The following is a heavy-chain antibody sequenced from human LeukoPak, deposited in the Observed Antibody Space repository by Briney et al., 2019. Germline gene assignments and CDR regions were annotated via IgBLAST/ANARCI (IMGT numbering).Heavy chain of an antibody. CDR1: GFTFSSYE. Sequence: GGSLRLSCAASGFTFSSYEMNWVRQAPGKGLEWVSYISSSGSTIYYADSVKGRFTISRDNARNSLYLQMNSLRVEDTAVYYCARARFETTVTALIRKKNSYYYYMDVWGKGTTVTVSS. V-gene: IGHV3-48*03. D-gene: IGHD4-17*01. CDR3: ARARFETTVTALIRKKNSYYYYMDV. CDR2: ISSSGSTI. J-gene: IGHJ6*03.